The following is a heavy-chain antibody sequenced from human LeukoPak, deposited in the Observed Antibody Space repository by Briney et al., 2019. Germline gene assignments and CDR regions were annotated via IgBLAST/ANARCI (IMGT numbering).Heavy chain of an antibody. D-gene: IGHD3-22*01. CDR1: GYTLTELS. Sequence: GASVKVSCKVSGYTLTELSMHWVRQAPGKGLEWMGGFDPEDGETIYAQKFQGRVTMTEDTSTDTAYMELNSLRAEDTAVYYCAKDDNYYDSINLPGYWGQGTLVTVSS. V-gene: IGHV1-24*01. CDR2: FDPEDGET. J-gene: IGHJ4*02. CDR3: AKDDNYYDSINLPGY.